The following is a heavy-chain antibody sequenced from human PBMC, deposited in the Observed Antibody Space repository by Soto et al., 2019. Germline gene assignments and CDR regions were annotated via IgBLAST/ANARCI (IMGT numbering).Heavy chain of an antibody. CDR2: INPSGGST. CDR1: GYTFTSYY. CDR3: ARDYPDTTVTSQSYYYYYYMDV. D-gene: IGHD4-4*01. V-gene: IGHV1-46*03. Sequence: GASVKVSCKASGYTFTSYYMHWVRQAPGQGLEWMGIINPSGGSTSYAQKFQGRVTMTRDTSTSTVYMELSSLRSEDTAVYYCARDYPDTTVTSQSYYYYYYMDVWGKGTTVTVSS. J-gene: IGHJ6*03.